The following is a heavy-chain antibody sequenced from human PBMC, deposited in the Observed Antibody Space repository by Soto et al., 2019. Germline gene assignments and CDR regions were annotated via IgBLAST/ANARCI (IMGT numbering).Heavy chain of an antibody. CDR1: GFTFSSYG. V-gene: IGHV3-30*18. CDR3: AKERAARLGYYYGMDV. CDR2: ISYDGSNK. J-gene: IGHJ6*02. Sequence: HRGGSLRLSCAASGFTFSSYGMHWVRQAPGKGLEWVAVISYDGSNKYYADSVKGRFTISRDNSKNTLYLQMNSLRAEDTAVYYCAKERAARLGYYYGMDVWGQGTTVTVSS. D-gene: IGHD6-6*01.